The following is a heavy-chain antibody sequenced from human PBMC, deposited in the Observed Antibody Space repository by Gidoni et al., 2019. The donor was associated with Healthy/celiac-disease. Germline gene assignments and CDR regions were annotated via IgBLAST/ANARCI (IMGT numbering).Heavy chain of an antibody. CDR2: INHSGST. V-gene: IGHV4-34*01. CDR3: ARGRLLDYSNWDY. J-gene: IGHJ4*02. Sequence: QVQLQQRGAGLLKPSQTLSPTCAVYGASFSGYYWSWIRQPPGKGLVWIGEINHSGSTNYNPSLKSRVTISVNTSKNQFSLKLSSVTAADAAVYYCARGRLLDYSNWDYWGQRTLVTVSS. CDR1: GASFSGYY. D-gene: IGHD4-4*01.